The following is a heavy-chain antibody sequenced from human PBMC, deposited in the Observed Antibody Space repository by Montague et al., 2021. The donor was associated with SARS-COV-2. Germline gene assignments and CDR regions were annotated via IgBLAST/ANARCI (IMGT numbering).Heavy chain of an antibody. V-gene: IGHV2-5*02. Sequence: PALGKPTQTLTLTCTFSGFSLSTSGVGVGWIRQPPGKALEWLALIYWDDDKRYSPSLKSRLTITKDTSKNQVVLTMTNMDPVDTATYYCAHRPSIAAAGTFRFDPWGQGTLVTASS. J-gene: IGHJ5*02. CDR3: AHRPSIAAAGTFRFDP. CDR2: IYWDDDK. CDR1: GFSLSTSGVG. D-gene: IGHD6-13*01.